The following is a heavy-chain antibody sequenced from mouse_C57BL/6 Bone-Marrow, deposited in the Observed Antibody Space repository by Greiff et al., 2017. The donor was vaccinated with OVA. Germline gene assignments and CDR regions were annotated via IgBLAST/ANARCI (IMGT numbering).Heavy chain of an antibody. J-gene: IGHJ1*03. CDR2: IYPRSGNT. V-gene: IGHV1-81*01. CDR3: ARCRDGNWYFDV. CDR1: GYTFTSYG. D-gene: IGHD2-1*01. Sequence: VQLQQSGAELARPGASVKLSCKASGYTFTSYGISWVKQRTGQGLEWIGEIYPRSGNTYYNEKFKGKATLTADKSSSTAYMELRSLTSEDSAVYFCARCRDGNWYFDVWGTGTTVTVSS.